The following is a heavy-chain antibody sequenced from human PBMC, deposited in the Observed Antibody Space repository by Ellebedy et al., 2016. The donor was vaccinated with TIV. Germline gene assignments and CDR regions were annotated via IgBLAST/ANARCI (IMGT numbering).Heavy chain of an antibody. D-gene: IGHD6-19*01. J-gene: IGHJ4*02. CDR1: GGSLSGDY. CDR3: AGGSGWLPDS. V-gene: IGHV4-59*01. Sequence: SETLSLXXTVSGGSLSGDYWNWIRQPPGKGLEWIGYIYYSGSSNSNPSLKSRVTISVDTSKNQFSLKLTSVTAADTAVYYCAGGSGWLPDSWGQGMLVTVSS. CDR2: IYYSGSS.